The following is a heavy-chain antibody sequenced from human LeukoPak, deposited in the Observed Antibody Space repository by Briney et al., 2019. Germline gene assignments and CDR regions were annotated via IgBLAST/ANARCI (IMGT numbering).Heavy chain of an antibody. CDR2: IYYSAIT. V-gene: IGHV4-39*01. D-gene: IGHD3-10*01. CDR3: ARGRSRVYYYYMDV. CDR1: GGSISSSSYY. Sequence: SETLSLXCTVSGGSISSSSYYWGWLRQPPGKGREWIVSIYYSAITYSNPSLKSRFTISVDTSKNQFSLRLSSVTAADTAVYYCARGRSRVYYYYMDVWGKGTPVTVSS. J-gene: IGHJ6*03.